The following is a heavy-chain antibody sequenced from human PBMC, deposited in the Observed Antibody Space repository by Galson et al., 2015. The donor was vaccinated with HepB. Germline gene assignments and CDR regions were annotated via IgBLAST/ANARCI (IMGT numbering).Heavy chain of an antibody. D-gene: IGHD3-3*01. V-gene: IGHV3-23*01. CDR3: AKDPAFDFYSEKSTTFDY. J-gene: IGHJ4*02. CDR1: GFSFDTYA. Sequence: SLRLSCAASGFSFDTYAMSWVRQAPGKGLEWVSSISGAGHNTYYADAVRGRFTISRDNSKNTVYLQMISLRDVDTAMYYCAKDPAFDFYSEKSTTFDYWGRGTLVTVSS. CDR2: ISGAGHNT.